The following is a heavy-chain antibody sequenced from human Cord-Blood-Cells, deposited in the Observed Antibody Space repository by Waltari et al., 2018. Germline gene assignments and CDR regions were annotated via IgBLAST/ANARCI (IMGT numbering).Heavy chain of an antibody. CDR1: GYTFTSYD. CDR3: ARGRVLRFLEWLSKNYYYYMDV. CDR2: MNPNSGNT. Sequence: QVQLVQSGAEVKKPGASVKVSCKASGYTFTSYDINWVRQATGQGLEWMGWMNPNSGNTGYAQKFQGRVTITRNTSISTADMELSSLRSEDTAVYYCARGRVLRFLEWLSKNYYYYMDVWGKGTTVTVSS. D-gene: IGHD3-3*01. J-gene: IGHJ6*03. V-gene: IGHV1-8*03.